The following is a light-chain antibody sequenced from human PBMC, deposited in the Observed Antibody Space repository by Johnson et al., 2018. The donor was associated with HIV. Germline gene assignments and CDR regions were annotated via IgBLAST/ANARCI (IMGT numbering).Light chain of an antibody. Sequence: QSVLTQPPSVSAAPGQRVTRSYSGSSSNIGNNFVSWFRQLPLRAPKVLIYDNNKRPSGIPDRFSASKSGTSATLGITGLQTGDEANYYCGTWDSSLSAGVFGSGTKVTVL. CDR1: SSNIGNNF. J-gene: IGLJ1*01. V-gene: IGLV1-51*01. CDR2: DNN. CDR3: GTWDSSLSAGV.